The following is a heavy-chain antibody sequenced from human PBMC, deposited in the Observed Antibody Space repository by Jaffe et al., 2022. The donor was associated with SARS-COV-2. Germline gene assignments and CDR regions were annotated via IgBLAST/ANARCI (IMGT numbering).Heavy chain of an antibody. Sequence: EVQLVESGGGLVQPGGSLRLSCAASGFTFSSYWMSWVRQAPGKGLEWVANIKQDGSEKYYVDSVKGRFTISRDNAKNSLYLQMNSLRAEDTAVYYCAGHVDLDPNWFDPWGQGTLVTVSS. J-gene: IGHJ5*02. CDR3: AGHVDLDPNWFDP. CDR2: IKQDGSEK. CDR1: GFTFSSYW. V-gene: IGHV3-7*01.